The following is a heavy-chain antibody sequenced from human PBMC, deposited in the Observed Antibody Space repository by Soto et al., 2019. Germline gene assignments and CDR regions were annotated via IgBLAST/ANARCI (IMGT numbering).Heavy chain of an antibody. V-gene: IGHV3-7*03. CDR3: ARGAGSYFRRVVRAFDI. CDR1: GFTFSSYW. Sequence: GVSLRLSCAASGFTFSSYWMTWVRQAPGKGLEWVANIKQDGSEKFYVDSVKGRFTISRDNAKNSLYMQMNSLRAEDTAVYYCARGAGSYFRRVVRAFDIWGQGTMVTV. D-gene: IGHD3-10*01. CDR2: IKQDGSEK. J-gene: IGHJ3*02.